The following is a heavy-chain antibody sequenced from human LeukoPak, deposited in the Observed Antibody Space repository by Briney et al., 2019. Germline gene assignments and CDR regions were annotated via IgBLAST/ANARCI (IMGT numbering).Heavy chain of an antibody. Sequence: SQTLSLTCTVSGGSISSDDYYWSWIRQPPGKGLEWIGHITYSASTDYSPSLRSRVTMSVDTSKNQFSLKLNSVTAAETAMYFCARGGVGGYDYFDSWGQGTLVAVSS. J-gene: IGHJ4*02. CDR1: GGSISSDDYY. CDR3: ARGGVGGYDYFDS. D-gene: IGHD5-12*01. V-gene: IGHV4-30-4*01. CDR2: ITYSAST.